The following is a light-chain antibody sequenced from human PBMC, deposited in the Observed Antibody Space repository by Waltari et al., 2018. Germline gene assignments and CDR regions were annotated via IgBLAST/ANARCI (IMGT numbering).Light chain of an antibody. J-gene: IGKJ5*01. CDR1: QDMSNY. CDR2: AAS. CDR3: QQYDNLPIT. V-gene: IGKV1-33*01. Sequence: DIQMTQSPSSLSASVGDRVTITRQASQDMSNYLNWYKQKPGKDPKLLIYAASNVETGVPSRFSGSGSGTDFTFTISSLQPEDIATYYCQQYDNLPITFGQGTRLEIK.